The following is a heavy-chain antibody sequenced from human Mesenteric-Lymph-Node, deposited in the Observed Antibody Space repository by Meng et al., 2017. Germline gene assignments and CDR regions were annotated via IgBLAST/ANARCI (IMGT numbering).Heavy chain of an antibody. D-gene: IGHD6-19*01. CDR2: IIPIFGTA. CDR1: GGTFSSYA. V-gene: IGHV1-69*13. J-gene: IGHJ4*02. CDR3: ARGLVGSNGWAY. Sequence: SVKVSCKASGGTFSSYAISWVRQAPGQGLEWMGGIIPIFGTANYAQKFQGRVTITADESTSTAYMELSSLRSEDTAVYYCARGLVGSNGWAYWGQGTLVTVSS.